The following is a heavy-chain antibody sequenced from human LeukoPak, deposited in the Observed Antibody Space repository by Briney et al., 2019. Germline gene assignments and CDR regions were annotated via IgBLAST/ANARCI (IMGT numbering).Heavy chain of an antibody. D-gene: IGHD2-21*02. J-gene: IGHJ4*02. CDR1: GGSFSGYY. Sequence: SETLSLTCAVYGGSFSGYYWSWIRQPPGKGLEWIGEINHSGSTNYNPSLKSRVTISVDTSKNQFSLKLSSVTAADTAVYYCARHYCGDCAFDYWGQGTLVTVSS. V-gene: IGHV4-34*01. CDR2: INHSGST. CDR3: ARHYCGDCAFDY.